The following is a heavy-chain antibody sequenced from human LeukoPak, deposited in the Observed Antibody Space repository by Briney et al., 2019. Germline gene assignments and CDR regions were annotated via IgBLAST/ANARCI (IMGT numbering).Heavy chain of an antibody. CDR3: AKDRASGSGSYSYRGFDH. D-gene: IGHD6-19*01. Sequence: GGXXRLACAASGFTFNNYAMSWVRQAPGRXLEWVSAISSGGDYTNSADSVKGRFTISRDNSRNTLYLQMNSLRAEDTAVYYCAKDRASGSGSYSYRGFDHWGQGTLVTVSS. CDR1: GFTFNNYA. V-gene: IGHV3-23*01. J-gene: IGHJ5*02. CDR2: ISSGGDYT.